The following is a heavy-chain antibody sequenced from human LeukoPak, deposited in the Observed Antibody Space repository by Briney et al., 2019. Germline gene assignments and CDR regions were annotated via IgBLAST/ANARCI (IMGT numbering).Heavy chain of an antibody. Sequence: GGSLRLSCVGSEFDFSNFNMIWVRLAPGKGPEYISHISNTASATYYIDSVRGRFTISRDNARNTLYLQMNSLRAEDTAVYYCARRMGDARYCSDYSCFPPDYWGQGTLVTVSS. CDR3: ARRMGDARYCSDYSCFPPDY. CDR1: EFDFSNFN. J-gene: IGHJ4*02. V-gene: IGHV3-48*01. D-gene: IGHD2-2*01. CDR2: ISNTASAT.